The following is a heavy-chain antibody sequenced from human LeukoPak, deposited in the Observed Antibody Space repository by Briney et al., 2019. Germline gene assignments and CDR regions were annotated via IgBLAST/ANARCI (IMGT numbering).Heavy chain of an antibody. CDR1: GFTFSSYA. Sequence: GGSLRLSCAASGFTFSSYAMRWVRQAPGKGLEWVAVISYDGSNKYYADSVKGRFTISRDNSKNTLYLQMNSLRAEDTAVYYCARDRGIVGATTGGFDYWGQGTLVTVSS. D-gene: IGHD1-26*01. V-gene: IGHV3-30-3*01. CDR3: ARDRGIVGATTGGFDY. J-gene: IGHJ4*02. CDR2: ISYDGSNK.